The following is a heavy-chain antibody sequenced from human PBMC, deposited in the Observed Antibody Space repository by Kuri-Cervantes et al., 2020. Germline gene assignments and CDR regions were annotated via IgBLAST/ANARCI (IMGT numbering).Heavy chain of an antibody. CDR1: GFTFSSYS. Sequence: GESLKISCAASGFTFSSYSMNWVRQAPGKGLEWVSAISAGGSSTYYAASVKGRFTISRDNAKNSLYLQMNSLRAEDTAVYYCARGLLVVYAIDHWGQGTLVTVSS. CDR3: ARGLLVVYAIDH. CDR2: ISAGGSST. J-gene: IGHJ4*02. V-gene: IGHV3-21*01. D-gene: IGHD2-8*02.